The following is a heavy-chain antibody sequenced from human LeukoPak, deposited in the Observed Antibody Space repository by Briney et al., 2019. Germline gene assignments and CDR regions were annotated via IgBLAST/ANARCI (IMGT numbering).Heavy chain of an antibody. CDR3: VKAYCSGGSCYYFDY. D-gene: IGHD2-15*01. Sequence: PGRSLRLSCAASGFNFDDYAMHWVRQAPGKGLEWVSGISWNSGSKGYADSVKGRFTISRDNAKNSLYLQMNSLRAEDTALYYCVKAYCSGGSCYYFDYWGQGTLVTVSS. V-gene: IGHV3-9*01. CDR1: GFNFDDYA. J-gene: IGHJ4*02. CDR2: ISWNSGSK.